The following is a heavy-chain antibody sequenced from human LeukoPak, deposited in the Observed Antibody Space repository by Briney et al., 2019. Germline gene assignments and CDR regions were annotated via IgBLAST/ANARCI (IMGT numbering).Heavy chain of an antibody. CDR2: INQDESVK. CDR3: ARDPGSSAIDY. V-gene: IGHV3-7*01. CDR1: GFTFTNYW. J-gene: IGHJ4*02. D-gene: IGHD5/OR15-5a*01. Sequence: LGGSLRLSCAAPGFTFTNYWMTWVRQAPGKGLEFVANINQDESVKNYVDSVKGRFTISRDNAENSLHLQMNSLRVEDTAVYYCARDPGSSAIDYWGQGTLVTVSS.